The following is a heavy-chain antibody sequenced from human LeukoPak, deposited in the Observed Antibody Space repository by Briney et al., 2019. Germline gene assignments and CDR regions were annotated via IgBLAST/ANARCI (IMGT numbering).Heavy chain of an antibody. CDR3: ARRRGYSYGKKAYYFDY. CDR2: INHSGST. D-gene: IGHD5-18*01. V-gene: IGHV4-34*01. CDR1: GGSFSGYY. J-gene: IGHJ4*02. Sequence: PSETLSLTCAVYGGSFSGYYWSWIRQPPGKGLEWIGEINHSGSTNYNPSLKSRVTISVYTSKNQFSLKLSSVTAADTAVYYCARRRGYSYGKKAYYFDYWGQGTLVTVSS.